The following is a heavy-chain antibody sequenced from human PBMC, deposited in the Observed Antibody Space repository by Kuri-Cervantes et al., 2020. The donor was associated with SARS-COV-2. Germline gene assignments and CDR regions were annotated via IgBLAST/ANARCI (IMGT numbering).Heavy chain of an antibody. Sequence: ESLTLSCAVDGGSFSSYYWGWIRQPPGKGLEWIGSIYYSGSTYYNPSLKSRVTISVDTSKNQFSLKLSSVTAADTAVYYCARQMMSSITIFGVVITRNWFDPWGQGTLVTVSS. V-gene: IGHV4-39*01. CDR3: ARQMMSSITIFGVVITRNWFDP. CDR1: GGSFSSYY. D-gene: IGHD3-3*01. J-gene: IGHJ5*02. CDR2: IYYSGST.